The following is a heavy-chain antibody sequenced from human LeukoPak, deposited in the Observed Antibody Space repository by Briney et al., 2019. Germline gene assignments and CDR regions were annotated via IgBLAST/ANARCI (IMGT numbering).Heavy chain of an antibody. Sequence: ASVKVSCKASGYTFTGYYMHWVRQAPGQGLEWMGWINPNSGGTNYAQKFQGRVTMTRDTSISTAYMELSRLRFDDTAVYYCARDQEESYDSSGYYELAYGMDVWGQGTTVTVSS. J-gene: IGHJ6*02. V-gene: IGHV1-2*02. CDR1: GYTFTGYY. D-gene: IGHD3-22*01. CDR2: INPNSGGT. CDR3: ARDQEESYDSSGYYELAYGMDV.